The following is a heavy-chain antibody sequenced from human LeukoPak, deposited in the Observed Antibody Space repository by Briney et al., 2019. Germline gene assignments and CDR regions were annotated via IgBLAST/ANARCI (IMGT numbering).Heavy chain of an antibody. CDR1: GGSISCSGCY. J-gene: IGHJ4*02. Sequence: SETLSLTCSVSGGSISCSGCYWGWIRQPPGKGLEWIGKISYSGNTYYNPSLKSRVTISLDTSMNQFSLKLTSMTAADTAVYYCAREWDYGDYWGQGTLVTVSS. CDR2: ISYSGNT. CDR3: AREWDYGDY. V-gene: IGHV4-39*07. D-gene: IGHD1-26*01.